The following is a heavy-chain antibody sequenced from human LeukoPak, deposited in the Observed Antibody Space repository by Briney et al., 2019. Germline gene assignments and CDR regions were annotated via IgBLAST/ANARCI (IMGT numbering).Heavy chain of an antibody. CDR3: ARDLARPGSY. Sequence: SVKVSCKASGGTFSSYAISWVRQAPGQGLEWMGGIIPIFGTANDAQKFQGRVTITADESTSTAYMELSSLRSEGTAVYYCARDLARPGSYWGQGTLVTVSS. CDR1: GGTFSSYA. J-gene: IGHJ4*02. CDR2: IIPIFGTA. V-gene: IGHV1-69*13. D-gene: IGHD3-10*01.